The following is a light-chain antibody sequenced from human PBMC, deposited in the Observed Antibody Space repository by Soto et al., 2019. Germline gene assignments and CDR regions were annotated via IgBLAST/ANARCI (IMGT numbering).Light chain of an antibody. CDR1: QTIDKW. CDR3: QQYHTYPWT. CDR2: DAS. Sequence: DIQMTQSPSTLSASVGDRVTISCRARQTIDKWLAWYQQKGGKAPKLLIYDASRLQSGVPSRFSGSGSGTEFTLTISSLQTDDFATYYCQQYHTYPWTFGQGTKVDIK. V-gene: IGKV1-5*01. J-gene: IGKJ1*01.